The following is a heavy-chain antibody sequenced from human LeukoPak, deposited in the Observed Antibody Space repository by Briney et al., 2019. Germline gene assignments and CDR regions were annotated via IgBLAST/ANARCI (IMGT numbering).Heavy chain of an antibody. J-gene: IGHJ6*02. V-gene: IGHV3-21*01. CDR3: ARVRSCSGGSCYPHTYYYYYGMDV. CDR2: ISSSSSCI. D-gene: IGHD2-15*01. Sequence: GGSLRLSCAASGFTFGSYSMNWVRQAPGKGLEGVSSISSSSSCIYYADSVKGRFTISRDNAKNSLYLQMNSLRAEDTAVFYCARVRSCSGGSCYPHTYYYYYGMDVWGQGTTVTVSS. CDR1: GFTFGSYS.